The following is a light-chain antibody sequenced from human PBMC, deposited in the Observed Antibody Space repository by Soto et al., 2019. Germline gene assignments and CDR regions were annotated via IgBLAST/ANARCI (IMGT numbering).Light chain of an antibody. CDR3: QQYGSSPPIT. CDR2: GAS. CDR1: QSVSSSY. J-gene: IGKJ2*01. Sequence: EIVLTQSPGTLSLSPGERATLSCRASQSVSSSYFAWYQQKPGQAPRLLIYGASSRATGIPDRLSGSGSGTDFTLTISRLEPEDFAVYYCQQYGSSPPITFGQGTKLEIK. V-gene: IGKV3-20*01.